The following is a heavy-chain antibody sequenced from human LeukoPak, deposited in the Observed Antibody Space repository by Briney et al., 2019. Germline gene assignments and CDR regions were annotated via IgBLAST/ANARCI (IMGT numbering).Heavy chain of an antibody. D-gene: IGHD3-22*01. CDR3: AKAGGSGYYYMGSFDY. CDR1: GFTFSSYG. Sequence: QAGGSLRLSCAASGFTFSSYGMHWVRQAPGKGLEWVAVLSYDGSNKYYVDSVKGRFTISRDNSKNTLYLQMNSLRAEDTAVYYCAKAGGSGYYYMGSFDYWGQGTLVTVSS. V-gene: IGHV3-30*18. J-gene: IGHJ4*02. CDR2: LSYDGSNK.